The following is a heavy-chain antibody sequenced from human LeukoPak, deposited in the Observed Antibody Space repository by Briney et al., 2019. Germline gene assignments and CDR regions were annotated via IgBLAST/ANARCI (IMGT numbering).Heavy chain of an antibody. Sequence: ASVKVSCKASGYTFTSYGISWVRQAPGQGLEWMGWISAYNGNTNYAQKLQGRVTMTTDTSTSTAYVELRSLRSDDTAVYYCARIYSSGFVVFYYFDYWGQGTLVTVSS. J-gene: IGHJ4*02. CDR3: ARIYSSGFVVFYYFDY. CDR1: GYTFTSYG. V-gene: IGHV1-18*04. D-gene: IGHD3-10*01. CDR2: ISAYNGNT.